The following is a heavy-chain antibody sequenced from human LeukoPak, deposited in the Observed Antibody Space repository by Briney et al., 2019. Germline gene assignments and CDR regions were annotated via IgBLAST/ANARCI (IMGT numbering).Heavy chain of an antibody. J-gene: IGHJ4*02. CDR3: ARDRALWFGELLFDY. Sequence: SETLSLTCTVSGGSITSSNYYWGWIRQPPGKGLEWIGSIYYSGATFYNPSLKSRVTMSVDTSKNQFSLKLSSVTAADTAVYYCARDRALWFGELLFDYWGQGTLVTVSS. CDR2: IYYSGAT. CDR1: GGSITSSNYY. D-gene: IGHD3-10*01. V-gene: IGHV4-39*07.